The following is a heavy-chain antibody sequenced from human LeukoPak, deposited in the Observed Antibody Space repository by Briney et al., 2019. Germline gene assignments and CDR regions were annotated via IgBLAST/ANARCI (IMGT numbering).Heavy chain of an antibody. D-gene: IGHD1-26*01. V-gene: IGHV3-21*01. Sequence: GSLRLSCAASGFTFSSYSMNWVRQAPGKGLEWVSSISSSSSYIYYADSVKGRFTISRDNAKNSLYLQMNSLRAEGTAVYYCARDGTLRNYYYYGMDVWGQGTTVTVSS. J-gene: IGHJ6*02. CDR3: ARDGTLRNYYYYGMDV. CDR2: ISSSSSYI. CDR1: GFTFSSYS.